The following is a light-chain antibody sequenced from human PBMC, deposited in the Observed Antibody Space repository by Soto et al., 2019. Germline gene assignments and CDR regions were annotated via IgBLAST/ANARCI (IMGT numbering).Light chain of an antibody. CDR3: QQYNSWPIT. J-gene: IGKJ5*01. CDR1: QSISRY. CDR2: DAS. V-gene: IGKV3-11*01. Sequence: IVLTQSPGTLSLSPGERTTLSFRASQSISRYLAWYQQKPGQGPRLLIYDASNRATGIPARFSGSGSGTEFTLTISGLQSEDFAVYYCQQYNSWPITFGQGTRLEIK.